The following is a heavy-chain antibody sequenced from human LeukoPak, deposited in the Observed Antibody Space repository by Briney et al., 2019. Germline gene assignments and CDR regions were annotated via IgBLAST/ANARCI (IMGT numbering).Heavy chain of an antibody. D-gene: IGHD2-2*01. Sequence: GGSPRLSCAASGFTFSSYAMSWVRQAPGKGLEWVSAISGSGGSTYYADSVKGRFTISRDNSKNTLYLQMNSLRAEDTAVYYCAKDLTDIVVVPAAMRGPKDWFDPWGQGTLVTVSS. CDR1: GFTFSSYA. CDR3: AKDLTDIVVVPAAMRGPKDWFDP. CDR2: ISGSGGST. V-gene: IGHV3-23*01. J-gene: IGHJ5*02.